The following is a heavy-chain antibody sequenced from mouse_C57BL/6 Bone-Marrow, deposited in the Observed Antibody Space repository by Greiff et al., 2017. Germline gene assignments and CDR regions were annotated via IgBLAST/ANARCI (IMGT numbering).Heavy chain of an antibody. V-gene: IGHV10-1*01. CDR3: VRGGWLPPFAY. Sequence: EVQRVESGGGLVQPKGSLKLSCAASGFSFNTYAMNWVRLAPGKGLEWVARIRSKSNNYATYYADSVKDRFTISRDDSESMLYLQMNNLKTEDTAMYYCVRGGWLPPFAYWGQGTLVTVSA. D-gene: IGHD2-3*01. J-gene: IGHJ3*01. CDR2: IRSKSNNYAT. CDR1: GFSFNTYA.